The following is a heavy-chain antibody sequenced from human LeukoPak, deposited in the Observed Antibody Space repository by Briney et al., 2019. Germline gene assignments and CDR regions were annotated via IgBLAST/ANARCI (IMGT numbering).Heavy chain of an antibody. J-gene: IGHJ4*02. Sequence: QPGGSLRLSCVVSGFTVSNNYMSWVRQAPRKGLEWVSLIYSGGSTYYADSVKGRFTISRDNSKNTLYLQMNSLRAEDTAVYYCARETGSAVGSTDFDYWGQGTLVTVSS. CDR3: ARETGSAVGSTDFDY. D-gene: IGHD4-17*01. CDR2: IYSGGST. V-gene: IGHV3-66*02. CDR1: GFTVSNNY.